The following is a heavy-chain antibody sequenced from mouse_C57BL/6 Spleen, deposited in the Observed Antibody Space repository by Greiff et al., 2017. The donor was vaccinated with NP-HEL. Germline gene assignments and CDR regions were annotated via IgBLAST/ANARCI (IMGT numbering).Heavy chain of an antibody. Sequence: QVQLKESGPGLVAPSRSLSITCTVSGFSLTSYGVHWVRQPPGKGLEWLVVIWSDGSTTYNSALKSRLSISKDNSKSQVFLKMNSLQTDDTAMYYCARGEIYYGLYYAMDYWGQGTSVTVSS. J-gene: IGHJ4*01. V-gene: IGHV2-6*03. D-gene: IGHD2-1*01. CDR3: ARGEIYYGLYYAMDY. CDR1: GFSLTSYG. CDR2: IWSDGST.